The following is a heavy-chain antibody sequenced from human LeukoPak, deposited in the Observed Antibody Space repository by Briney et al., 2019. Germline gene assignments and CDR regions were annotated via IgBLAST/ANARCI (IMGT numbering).Heavy chain of an antibody. J-gene: IGHJ3*02. Sequence: ASVKVSCKPSGYTFTSYGISWVRQAPGQGLEWMGWISAYSGNTNYPQKLQGRVTMTTDTSTSTAYMELRSLRSDDTAVYYCARDGGGDYDILTPESFDIWGQGTMVTVSS. V-gene: IGHV1-18*04. CDR3: ARDGGGDYDILTPESFDI. CDR1: GYTFTSYG. CDR2: ISAYSGNT. D-gene: IGHD3-9*01.